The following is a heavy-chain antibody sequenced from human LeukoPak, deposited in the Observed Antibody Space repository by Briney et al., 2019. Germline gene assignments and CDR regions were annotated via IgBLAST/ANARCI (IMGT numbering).Heavy chain of an antibody. CDR2: ISDSGTT. D-gene: IGHD3-22*01. CDR1: GAPIRTYY. Sequence: SETLSLTCTVSGAPIRTYYWDWIRQAPGKGLEWIGCISDSGTTYYNPSLKSRVTISLDTSKNHFSLKLTSVTAADTAVYFCMKGYYEPFDYWGQGMMVTVSS. J-gene: IGHJ4*02. V-gene: IGHV4-59*01. CDR3: MKGYYEPFDY.